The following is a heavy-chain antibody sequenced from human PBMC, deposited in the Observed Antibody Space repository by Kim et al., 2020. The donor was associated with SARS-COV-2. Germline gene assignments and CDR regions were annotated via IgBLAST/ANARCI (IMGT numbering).Heavy chain of an antibody. CDR2: IYYSGST. Sequence: SETLSLTCTVSGGSISSSSYYWGWIRQPPGKGLEWIGSIYYSGSTYYNPSLKSRVTISVDTSKNQFSLKLSSVTAADTAVYYCARDRYYGSGSYYKSGGYFDYWGQGTLVTVSS. J-gene: IGHJ4*02. D-gene: IGHD3-10*01. V-gene: IGHV4-39*07. CDR1: GGSISSSSYY. CDR3: ARDRYYGSGSYYKSGGYFDY.